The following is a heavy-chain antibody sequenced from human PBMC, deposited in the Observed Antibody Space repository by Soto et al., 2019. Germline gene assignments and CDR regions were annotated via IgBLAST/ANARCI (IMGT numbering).Heavy chain of an antibody. CDR1: GFSLSTSGVG. V-gene: IGHV2-5*02. D-gene: IGHD6-13*01. CDR2: IYWDDDK. CDR3: AHVGWDSSSWSLDY. J-gene: IGHJ4*02. Sequence: QITLKESGPTLVKPTQTLTLTCTFSGFSLSTSGVGVGWIRQPPGKALEWLALIYWDDDKRYSPSLKSRLTSTKDTSKNQVVLTMTNMDPVDTATYYCAHVGWDSSSWSLDYWGQGTLVTVSS.